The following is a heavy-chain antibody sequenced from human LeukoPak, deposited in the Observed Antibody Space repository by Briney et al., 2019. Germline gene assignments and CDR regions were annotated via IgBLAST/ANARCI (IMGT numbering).Heavy chain of an antibody. CDR2: ISSSSGTI. Sequence: VGSLRLSCAASGFNFSPYSMNWVRQAPGKGLEWVSYISSSSGTIYYADSVKGRFTISRDNAKNTLYLQMNSLRTDDTAVYYCATLGSSAAAAGSLSWGQGTLVTVSS. CDR1: GFNFSPYS. J-gene: IGHJ4*02. CDR3: ATLGSSAAAAGSLS. D-gene: IGHD6-13*01. V-gene: IGHV3-48*04.